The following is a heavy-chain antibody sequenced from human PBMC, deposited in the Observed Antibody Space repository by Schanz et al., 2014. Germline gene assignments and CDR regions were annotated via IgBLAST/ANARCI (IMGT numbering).Heavy chain of an antibody. CDR2: MSGSGGST. CDR3: AKAKSSAHGAIDN. Sequence: EVQLLESGGGLVQPGGSLRLSCAASGFTFSSYAMSWVRQAPGKGLEWVSAMSGSGGSTYYADSVRGRFIISRDNSKNNSKNTLYMQMNSLRAEDTAVDYCAKAKSSAHGAIDNCGQGTMITVSS. J-gene: IGHJ3*02. V-gene: IGHV3-23*01. CDR1: GFTFSSYA.